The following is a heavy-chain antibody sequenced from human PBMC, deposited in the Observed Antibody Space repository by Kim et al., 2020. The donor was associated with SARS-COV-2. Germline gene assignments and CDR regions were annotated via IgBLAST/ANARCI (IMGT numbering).Heavy chain of an antibody. Sequence: SETLSLTCTVSGGSISSCYCSWIRQPQGKGLEWIGISYYSGSSNFNPSLKIQSTISVATYKNQFYLTLSSVTATATAAYYCDRGFDYWGKGTRVAVS. J-gene: IGHJ4*02. CDR1: GGSISSCY. V-gene: IGHV4-59*01. CDR3: DRGFDY. CDR2: SYYSGSS.